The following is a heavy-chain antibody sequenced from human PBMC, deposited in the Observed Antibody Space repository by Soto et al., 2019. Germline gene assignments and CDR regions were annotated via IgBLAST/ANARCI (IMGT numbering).Heavy chain of an antibody. CDR3: ARDETYTSGWYFEY. V-gene: IGHV1-18*01. J-gene: IGHJ4*02. D-gene: IGHD6-19*01. CDR1: GYMFNSYG. CDR2: ISGYNDKT. Sequence: QVQLVQSGTEMKKAGASVKVSCKTSGYMFNSYGMSWVRQAPGQGLGWLGWISGYNDKTEYAQNFQGRVTLPTETATATVYMELRGLKADDTAVYYCARDETYTSGWYFEYWGQGTLVTVPS.